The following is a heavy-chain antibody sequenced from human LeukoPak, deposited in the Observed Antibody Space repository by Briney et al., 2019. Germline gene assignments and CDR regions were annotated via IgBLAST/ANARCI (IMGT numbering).Heavy chain of an antibody. Sequence: ASVKVSCKVSGYTLTELSMHWVRQAPGKGLEWMGGFDPEDGETIYAQKFQGRVTMTRDTSTSTVYMELSSLRSEDTAVYYCARDWGMTVWGQGTMVTVSS. CDR3: ARDWGMTV. CDR1: GYTLTELS. J-gene: IGHJ3*01. CDR2: FDPEDGET. V-gene: IGHV1-24*01. D-gene: IGHD3-16*01.